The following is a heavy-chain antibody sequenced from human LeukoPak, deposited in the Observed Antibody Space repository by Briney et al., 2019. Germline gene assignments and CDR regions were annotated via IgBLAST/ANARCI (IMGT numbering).Heavy chain of an antibody. CDR3: ARRSISGNSWDYFDY. CDR2: MYYSGST. V-gene: IGHV4-59*08. Sequence: PSETLSLTCTVSGASISSYYWSWLRRPPGKGLEWIAFMYYSGSTNHNPSLKSRVTISLDTSENQFSLKLSSVTAADTAVYYCARRSISGNSWDYFDYWGQGTLVTVSS. CDR1: GASISSYY. J-gene: IGHJ4*02. D-gene: IGHD4-23*01.